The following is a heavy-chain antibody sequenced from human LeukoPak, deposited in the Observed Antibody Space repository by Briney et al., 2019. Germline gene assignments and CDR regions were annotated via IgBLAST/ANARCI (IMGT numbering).Heavy chain of an antibody. V-gene: IGHV6-1*01. J-gene: IGHJ4*02. Sequence: SQTLSLTCAISGDSVSSNSVAWNWIRQSPSRGLEWLGRTYYRSEWYNDYAVFVKGRITVDPEPSKNQFSLQLTSVTPEDTAVYYCARDGYTYFDYWGQGILVTVSS. CDR1: GDSVSSNSVA. D-gene: IGHD5-24*01. CDR2: TYYRSEWYN. CDR3: ARDGYTYFDY.